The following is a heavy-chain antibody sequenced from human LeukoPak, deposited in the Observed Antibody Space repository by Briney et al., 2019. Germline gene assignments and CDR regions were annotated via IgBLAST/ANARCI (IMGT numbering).Heavy chain of an antibody. CDR3: ARTSYDSSGYYSGGFDY. V-gene: IGHV4-38-2*02. J-gene: IGHJ4*02. D-gene: IGHD3-22*01. CDR2: IYYSGST. CDR1: GYSISSGYY. Sequence: SETLSLTCTVSGYSISSGYYWGWIRQPPGKGLEWIGSIYYSGSTYYNPSLKSRVTISVDTSKNQFSLKLSSVTAADTAVYYCARTSYDSSGYYSGGFDYWGQGTLVTVSS.